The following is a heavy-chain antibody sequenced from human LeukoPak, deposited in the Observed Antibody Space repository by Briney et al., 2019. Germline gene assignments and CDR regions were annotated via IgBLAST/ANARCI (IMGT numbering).Heavy chain of an antibody. CDR3: AGAALYDILTGAYYFDY. Sequence: SETLSLTCTVSGGSISSYYWSWIRQPPGKGLEWIGYIYYSGSTNYNPSLKSRVTISVDTSKNQFSLKLSSVTAADTAVYYCAGAALYDILTGAYYFDYWGQGTLVTVSS. J-gene: IGHJ4*02. CDR1: GGSISSYY. V-gene: IGHV4-59*01. CDR2: IYYSGST. D-gene: IGHD3-9*01.